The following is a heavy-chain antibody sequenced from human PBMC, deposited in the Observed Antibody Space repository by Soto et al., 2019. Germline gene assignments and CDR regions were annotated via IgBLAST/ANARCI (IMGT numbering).Heavy chain of an antibody. J-gene: IGHJ6*02. Sequence: PSETLSLTCFVSGGSFTNYYWTWIRQSPGKGLEWIGEINHSGSTNYNPSLKSRVTILVDTSKNRFSLKLSSVTAADTAVYYCARVRHGTYYYGMDVWGQGTTVTVSS. V-gene: IGHV4-34*01. CDR2: INHSGST. D-gene: IGHD1-1*01. CDR1: GGSFTNYY. CDR3: ARVRHGTYYYGMDV.